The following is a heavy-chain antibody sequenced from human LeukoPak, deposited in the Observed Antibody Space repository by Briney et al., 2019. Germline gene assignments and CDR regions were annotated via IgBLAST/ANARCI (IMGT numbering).Heavy chain of an antibody. Sequence: GGSLRLSCVASGFTFHNFAMHWVRQAPGKGLEWVAVISNDERNKYYTDSVKGRFTISRDNSKNTVYLQMNSLRTEDTAVYYCARPSPPGDGYNPCDYWGPGALVIVSS. V-gene: IGHV3-30*04. CDR1: GFTFHNFA. CDR3: ARPSPPGDGYNPCDY. J-gene: IGHJ4*02. D-gene: IGHD5-24*01. CDR2: ISNDERNK.